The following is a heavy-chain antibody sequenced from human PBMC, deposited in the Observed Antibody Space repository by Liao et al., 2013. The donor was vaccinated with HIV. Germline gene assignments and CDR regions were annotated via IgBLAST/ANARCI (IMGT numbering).Heavy chain of an antibody. V-gene: IGHV4-59*01. Sequence: QVQLQQWGAGLLKPSETLSLTCAVSGGSISSYYWSWIRQPPGKGLEWIGYIYYSGSTDYNPSLKSRVTISVDTSRNQFSLKLSSVTAADTGIYYCARARLPGRYYYYYMDVWGKGTTVTVSS. CDR3: ARARLPGRYYYYYMDV. CDR2: IYYSGST. J-gene: IGHJ6*03. CDR1: GGSISSYY. D-gene: IGHD6-25*01.